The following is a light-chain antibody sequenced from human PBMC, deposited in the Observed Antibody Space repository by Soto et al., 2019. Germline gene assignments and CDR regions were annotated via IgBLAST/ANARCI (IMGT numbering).Light chain of an antibody. CDR3: CSYAGSNIFWV. V-gene: IGLV2-23*03. Sequence: QSVLTQPASVSGSPGQSITISCTGTSSNIGTYHLVSWYQHHPGKAPKLMIYEGSERPSGVSSRFSGSKSGNTASLTISGLQPEDEADYYCCSYAGSNIFWVFGGGTKLTVL. J-gene: IGLJ3*02. CDR2: EGS. CDR1: SSNIGTYHL.